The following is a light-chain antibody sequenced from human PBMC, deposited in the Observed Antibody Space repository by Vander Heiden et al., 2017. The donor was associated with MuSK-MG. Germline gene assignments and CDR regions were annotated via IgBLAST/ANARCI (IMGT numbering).Light chain of an antibody. CDR3: QQYNSYSGT. CDR2: DAS. J-gene: IGKJ1*01. CDR1: QSISSW. Sequence: QMTQSPSTLSASVGDRVTITCRASQSISSWLAWYQQKPGKAPKLLIYDASSLESGVPSRFSGSGSGTEFTLTISSLQPDDFATYYCQQYNSYSGTFGQGTKVEIK. V-gene: IGKV1-5*01.